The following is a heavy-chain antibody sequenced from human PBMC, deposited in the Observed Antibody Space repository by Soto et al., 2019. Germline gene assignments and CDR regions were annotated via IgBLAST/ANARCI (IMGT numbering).Heavy chain of an antibody. J-gene: IGHJ6*02. D-gene: IGHD5-18*01. Sequence: PGGSLSPSCAASGFTFSDYYMSWIRQAPGKGLEWVSYISSSSSYTNYADSVKGRFDISRDNAKNSLYLQMNSLRAEDTAVYYCARGMDTAMVAHPHYYYYYGMDVWGQGTTVTVSS. CDR3: ARGMDTAMVAHPHYYYYYGMDV. CDR2: ISSSSSYT. V-gene: IGHV3-11*06. CDR1: GFTFSDYY.